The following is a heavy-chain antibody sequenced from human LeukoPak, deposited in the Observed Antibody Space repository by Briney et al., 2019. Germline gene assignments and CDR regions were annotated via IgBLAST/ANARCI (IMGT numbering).Heavy chain of an antibody. J-gene: IGHJ4*02. CDR1: GGSISSSNYY. CDR2: IYYSGRT. D-gene: IGHD1-26*01. Sequence: SETLSLTCTVSGGSISSSNYYWGWIRQPPGTGLEWIGSIYYSGRTYYNPSLKSRVTISLDTSKNQFSLKLTSMTAADTAVYFCARDNVVDATLGIDYWGQGTLVTVSS. CDR3: ARDNVVDATLGIDY. V-gene: IGHV4-39*07.